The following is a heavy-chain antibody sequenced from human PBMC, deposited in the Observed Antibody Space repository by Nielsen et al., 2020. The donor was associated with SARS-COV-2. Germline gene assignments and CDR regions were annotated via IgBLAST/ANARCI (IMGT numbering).Heavy chain of an antibody. V-gene: IGHV3-11*01. D-gene: IGHD1-26*01. J-gene: IGHJ4*02. Sequence: GESLKISCVASGFTVSDYYMSWVRQAPGKGLEWLSYISSSGTNTEYADSVKGRFTISKDDAKNSLYLQMNSLGPDDTAVYFCARDGDSGGPGKYWGQGTLVTVSS. CDR3: ARDGDSGGPGKY. CDR2: ISSSGTNT. CDR1: GFTVSDYY.